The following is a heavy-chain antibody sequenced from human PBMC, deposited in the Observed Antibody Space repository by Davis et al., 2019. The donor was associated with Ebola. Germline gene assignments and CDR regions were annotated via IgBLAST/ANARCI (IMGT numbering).Heavy chain of an antibody. Sequence: GESLKISCAASGFIFSDYWMNWVRQTPGKGLVWVSRITNDGTGTSYADSVQGRFTISRDNAKNTLFLQLNSLRVEDTAIYYCARREAASIDYWGQGTLVTVSS. CDR1: GFIFSDYW. D-gene: IGHD6-25*01. CDR2: ITNDGTGT. J-gene: IGHJ4*02. CDR3: ARREAASIDY. V-gene: IGHV3-74*01.